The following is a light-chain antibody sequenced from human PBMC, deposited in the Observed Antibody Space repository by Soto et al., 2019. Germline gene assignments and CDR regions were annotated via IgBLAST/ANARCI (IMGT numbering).Light chain of an antibody. CDR3: LQDNNYPWT. CDR1: QAIRND. V-gene: IGKV1-6*01. CDR2: SIS. J-gene: IGKJ1*01. Sequence: AIQMTQSPSSLSASVGDRVTITCRASQAIRNDLGWYQQKPGKAPRLLIYSISSLHSDVPSRFSGSGSGTDFTLTISSLQPEDVATYYCLQDNNYPWTFGQGTMVEIK.